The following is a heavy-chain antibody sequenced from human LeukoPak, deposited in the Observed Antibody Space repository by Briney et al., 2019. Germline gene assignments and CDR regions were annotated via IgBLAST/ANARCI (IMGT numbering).Heavy chain of an antibody. CDR3: ARAGNYDILTGYRLNNWFDP. V-gene: IGHV4-34*01. CDR1: GGSFSGYY. Sequence: SETLSLTCAVYGGSFSGYYWSWIRQPPGKGLELIEEINHSGSTNYNPSLKSRVTISVDTSKNQFSLKLSSVTAADTAVYYCARAGNYDILTGYRLNNWFDPWGQGTLVTVSS. J-gene: IGHJ5*02. CDR2: INHSGST. D-gene: IGHD3-9*01.